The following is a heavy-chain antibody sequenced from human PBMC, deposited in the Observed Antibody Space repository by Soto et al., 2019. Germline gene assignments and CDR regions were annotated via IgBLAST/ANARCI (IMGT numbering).Heavy chain of an antibody. CDR3: ARDRYSGYDDYTYYYYYGMDV. D-gene: IGHD5-12*01. J-gene: IGHJ6*02. Sequence: GSLRLSCAASGFTFSSYSMNWVRQAPGKGLEWVSSISSSSSYIYYADSVKGRFTISRDNAKNSLYLQMNSLRAEDTAVYYCARDRYSGYDDYTYYYYYGMDVWGQGTTVTVSS. CDR1: GFTFSSYS. CDR2: ISSSSSYI. V-gene: IGHV3-21*01.